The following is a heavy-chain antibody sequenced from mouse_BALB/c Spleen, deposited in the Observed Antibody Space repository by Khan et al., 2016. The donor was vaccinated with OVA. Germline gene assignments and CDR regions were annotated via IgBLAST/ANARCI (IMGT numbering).Heavy chain of an antibody. D-gene: IGHD2-4*01. CDR2: ISYSGST. V-gene: IGHV3-2*02. CDR1: GYSITSDYA. J-gene: IGHJ2*01. CDR3: AISGDYDVYYFDD. Sequence: EVQLVESGPGLVKPSQSLSLTCTVTGYSITSDYAWNWIRHFPGNKLEWMGYISYSGSTSYNPSLKSRISITRDTSKNQFFLQLNSVTTEDKAKYYCAISGDYDVYYFDDWGRGTTLAVSS.